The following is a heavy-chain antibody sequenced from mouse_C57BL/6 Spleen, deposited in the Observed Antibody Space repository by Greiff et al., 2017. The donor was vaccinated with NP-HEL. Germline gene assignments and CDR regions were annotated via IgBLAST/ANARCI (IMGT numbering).Heavy chain of an antibody. CDR2: ISSGGSYT. D-gene: IGHD1-1*01. CDR1: GFTFSSYG. CDR3: ARQPLTTTGFAY. V-gene: IGHV5-6*01. J-gene: IGHJ3*01. Sequence: EVKLVESGGDLVKPGGSLKLSCAASGFTFSSYGMSWVRQTPDKRLEWVATISSGGSYTYYPDSVKGRFTISRDNAKNTLYLQMSSLKSEDTAMYYCARQPLTTTGFAYWGQGTLVTVSA.